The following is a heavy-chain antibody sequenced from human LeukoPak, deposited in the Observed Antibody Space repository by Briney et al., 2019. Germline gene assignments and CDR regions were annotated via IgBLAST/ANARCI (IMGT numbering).Heavy chain of an antibody. CDR2: ISHDGSNK. D-gene: IGHD1-7*01. V-gene: IGHV3-30*03. CDR3: ASQTGTTPR. J-gene: IGHJ4*02. CDR1: GFTFSSYG. Sequence: GGSLRLSCAASGFTFSSYGMHRVRQAPGEGLEWVAVISHDGSNKYYADSVKGRFSISRDNSKNTLYLQMNSLRVEDTAVYYCASQTGTTPRWGQGTLVTVSS.